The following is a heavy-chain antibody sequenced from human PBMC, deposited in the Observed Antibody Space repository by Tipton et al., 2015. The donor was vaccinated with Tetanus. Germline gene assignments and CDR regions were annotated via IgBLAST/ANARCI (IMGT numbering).Heavy chain of an antibody. CDR3: ARRAGTSRLDY. J-gene: IGHJ4*02. CDR2: IYYTGST. Sequence: TLSLTCTVSGGSVSSGTYYWSWIRQPPGKGLEWIGYIYYTGSTNYNPSLKSRVTISIDTSKNQLSLKLSSVTAADTAVYYCARRAGTSRLDYWGQGTLVTVSS. CDR1: GGSVSSGTYY. D-gene: IGHD1-7*01. V-gene: IGHV4-61*01.